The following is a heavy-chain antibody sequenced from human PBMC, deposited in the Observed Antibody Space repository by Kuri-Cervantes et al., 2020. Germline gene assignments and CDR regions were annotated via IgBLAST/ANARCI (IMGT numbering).Heavy chain of an antibody. CDR2: ISYDGSNK. CDR1: GFTFSSYG. J-gene: IGHJ1*01. CDR3: AKDVGYYDSSGYYSWGYFQH. D-gene: IGHD3-22*01. Sequence: GGSLRLSCAASGFTFSSYGMHWVRQAPGKGLEWVAVISYDGSNKYYADSVKGRFTISRDNSKNTLYLQMNSLRAEDTAVYYCAKDVGYYDSSGYYSWGYFQHRGQGTLVTVSS. V-gene: IGHV3-30*18.